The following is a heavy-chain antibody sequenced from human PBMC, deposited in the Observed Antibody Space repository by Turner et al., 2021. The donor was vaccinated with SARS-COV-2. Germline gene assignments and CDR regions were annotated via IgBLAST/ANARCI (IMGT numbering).Heavy chain of an antibody. CDR1: GYPLTEVS. D-gene: IGHD5-12*01. V-gene: IGHV1-24*01. CDR3: ATCRDGYNWGAFHI. CDR2: FDPEDGET. Sequence: QVQLVQSGAEVKKPGASVKVLCKVSGYPLTEVSLHWVRQAPGKGLEWMGGFDPEDGETIYAQKFQGRVTMTEETSTDRAYMELSSLRSEDTAVYYCATCRDGYNWGAFHIWGQGTMVTVSS. J-gene: IGHJ3*02.